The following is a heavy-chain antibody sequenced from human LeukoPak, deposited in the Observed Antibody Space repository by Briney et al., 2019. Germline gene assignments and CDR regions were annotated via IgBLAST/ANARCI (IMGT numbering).Heavy chain of an antibody. CDR1: GFTFSSYW. CDR2: IKPDGSEK. D-gene: IGHD3-10*01. Sequence: HSGGSLRLSCAASGFTFSSYWMSWVRQAPGKGLEWVANIKPDGSEKHYVDSVKGRLTTARDNAKNSLYLQMNSLRAEDTAAYYCARGDYYGSGSDYHDAFDIWGQGTMVTVS. J-gene: IGHJ3*02. V-gene: IGHV3-7*03. CDR3: ARGDYYGSGSDYHDAFDI.